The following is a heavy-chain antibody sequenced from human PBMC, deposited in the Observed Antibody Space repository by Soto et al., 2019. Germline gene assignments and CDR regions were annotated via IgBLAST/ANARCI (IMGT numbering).Heavy chain of an antibody. Sequence: GSLRLSCAASGFTFSSYDIHWVRQATGKGLEWVSAIGTAGDTYYPGSVKGRFTISRENAKNSLYLQMNSLRAEDTAVYYCARDNWNAFDIWGQGTMVTVSS. J-gene: IGHJ3*02. D-gene: IGHD1-20*01. V-gene: IGHV3-13*01. CDR3: ARDNWNAFDI. CDR1: GFTFSSYD. CDR2: IGTAGDT.